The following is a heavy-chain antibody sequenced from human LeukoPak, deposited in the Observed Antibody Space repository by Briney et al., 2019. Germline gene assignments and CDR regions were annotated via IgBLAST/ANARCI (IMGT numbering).Heavy chain of an antibody. D-gene: IGHD6-13*01. CDR1: GYTFTSYG. CDR2: ISAYNGNT. Sequence: ASVKVSCKASGYTFTSYGISWVRQAPGQGLEWMGWISAYNGNTNYAQKLQGSVTMTTDTSTSTAYMELRSLRSDDTAVYYCARDPRTGIAAAGNNWFDPWGQGTLVTVSS. CDR3: ARDPRTGIAAAGNNWFDP. J-gene: IGHJ5*02. V-gene: IGHV1-18*01.